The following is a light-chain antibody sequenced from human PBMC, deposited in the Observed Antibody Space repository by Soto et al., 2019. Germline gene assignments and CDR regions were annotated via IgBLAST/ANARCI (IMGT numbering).Light chain of an antibody. V-gene: IGKV1-5*03. CDR3: QQYSSSPVT. Sequence: DIQMTQSPSTLSASVGDRVTITCRASQSISSWLAWYQQKPGKAPKLLIYKVSILEDGVPSRFSGSGSGTEFTLTISSLQPDDFASYYCQQYSSSPVTFGQGTKLEIK. CDR2: KVS. J-gene: IGKJ2*01. CDR1: QSISSW.